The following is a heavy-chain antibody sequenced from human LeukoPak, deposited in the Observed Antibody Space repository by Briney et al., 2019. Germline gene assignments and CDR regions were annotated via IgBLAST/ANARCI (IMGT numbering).Heavy chain of an antibody. J-gene: IGHJ5*02. Sequence: SQTLSLTCAISGDSISSNSVTWNWIRQSPSRGLEWLGRTYYRSTWYNDYAVSVRGRITVNPDTSKNQFSLHLNSVTPEDTAVYYCARRLTQYDCFDPWGQGILVTVSS. CDR3: ARRLTQYDCFDP. CDR2: TYYRSTWYN. V-gene: IGHV6-1*01. D-gene: IGHD2-2*01. CDR1: GDSISSNSVT.